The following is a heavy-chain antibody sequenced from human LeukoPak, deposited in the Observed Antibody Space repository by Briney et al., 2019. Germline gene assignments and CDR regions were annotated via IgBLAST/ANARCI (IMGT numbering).Heavy chain of an antibody. J-gene: IGHJ4*02. CDR1: GFTFSSYA. V-gene: IGHV3-23*01. CDR3: AKTYSSSWYVDYFDY. D-gene: IGHD6-13*01. Sequence: GGSLRLSCAASGFTFSSYAMSWVRQAPGKGLEWVSTFSGSGGSTHYADSVKGRFTISRDNSKNTLYLQMNSLRAEDTAVYYCAKTYSSSWYVDYFDYWGQGTLVTVSS. CDR2: FSGSGGST.